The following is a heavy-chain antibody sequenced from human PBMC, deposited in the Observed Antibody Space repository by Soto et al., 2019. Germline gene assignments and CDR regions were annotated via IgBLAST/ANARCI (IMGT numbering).Heavy chain of an antibody. Sequence: QVQLVQSGAEVKKPGASVKVSCKASGYTFTSYGISWVRQAPGQGLEWMGWISAYNGNTNYAQKLQGRVTMTTDTSTSTDYRELRGLRSDDTAVYYGAGGRARRQQQGAFDIWGQGTMVTVSS. V-gene: IGHV1-18*01. CDR1: GYTFTSYG. D-gene: IGHD6-13*01. CDR3: AGGRARRQQQGAFDI. J-gene: IGHJ3*02. CDR2: ISAYNGNT.